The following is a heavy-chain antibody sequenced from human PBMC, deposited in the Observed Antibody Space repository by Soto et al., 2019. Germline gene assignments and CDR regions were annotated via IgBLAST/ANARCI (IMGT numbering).Heavy chain of an antibody. D-gene: IGHD6-13*01. CDR2: INVGNGNT. CDR1: GYTFTSYA. Sequence: ASVKVSCKASGYTFTSYAMHWVRQAPGQRLEWMGWINVGNGNTKYSQKFQGRVTITRDTSASTAYMELSSLRSEDTAVYYCASEAIAAAAVYGMDVWGQGTTVTVSS. V-gene: IGHV1-3*01. CDR3: ASEAIAAAAVYGMDV. J-gene: IGHJ6*02.